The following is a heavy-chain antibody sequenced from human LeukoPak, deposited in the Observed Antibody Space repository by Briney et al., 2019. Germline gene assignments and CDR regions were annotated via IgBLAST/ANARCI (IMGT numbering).Heavy chain of an antibody. J-gene: IGHJ4*02. CDR3: ARWAAAADF. V-gene: IGHV4-59*08. CDR2: ISYSGST. D-gene: IGHD6-13*01. CDR1: GASIRNYY. Sequence: SETLSLTCTVSGASIRNYYWTWIRQPPGKGLEWIGYISYSGSTNYKPSLKSRVTMSVDMSKNQFSLKLSSVTAADTAVYYCARWAAAADFWGQGTLVIVSS.